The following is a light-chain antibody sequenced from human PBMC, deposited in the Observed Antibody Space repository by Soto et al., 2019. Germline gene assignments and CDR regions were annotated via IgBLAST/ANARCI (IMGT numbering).Light chain of an antibody. CDR2: HAS. V-gene: IGKV3-11*01. J-gene: IGKJ4*01. CDR1: QSVSSS. Sequence: EIVLTQSPATLSLSPGERATLSCRASQSVSSSLAWYQQKPGQAPRLLIYHASNRATGIPARFSGSGSGTDFTLTISSLEPEDFVVYYCEQRSNWPLTFGGGTKVEIK. CDR3: EQRSNWPLT.